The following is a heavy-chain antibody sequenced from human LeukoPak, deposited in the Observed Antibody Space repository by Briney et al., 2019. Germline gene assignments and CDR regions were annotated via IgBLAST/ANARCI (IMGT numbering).Heavy chain of an antibody. CDR1: GGSISSYY. CDR2: IYYSGST. CDR3: ASRGDGYRPGYFDY. J-gene: IGHJ4*02. Sequence: KPSEARSFTGTALGGSISSYYWTWIRKPPGKGLGWFGYIYYSGSTNYNPSLKSRVTIPVDTSKNQFSLKLSSVTAADTAVYYCASRGDGYRPGYFDYWGQGTLVTVSS. V-gene: IGHV4-59*13. D-gene: IGHD5-24*01.